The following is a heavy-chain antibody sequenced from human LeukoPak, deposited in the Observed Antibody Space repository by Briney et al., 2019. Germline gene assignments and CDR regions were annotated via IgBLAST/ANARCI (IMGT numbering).Heavy chain of an antibody. Sequence: GGSLRLSCAASGFTFSSYWMSWVRQAPGKGLEWVANIKLDGSEKYYVDSVKGRFTISRDNAKKSLYLQMNSLRDEDTAVYYCARGRPYNVGLPPWFDPWGQGTLVTVSS. CDR3: ARGRPYNVGLPPWFDP. CDR2: IKLDGSEK. V-gene: IGHV3-7*03. J-gene: IGHJ5*02. CDR1: GFTFSSYW. D-gene: IGHD1-14*01.